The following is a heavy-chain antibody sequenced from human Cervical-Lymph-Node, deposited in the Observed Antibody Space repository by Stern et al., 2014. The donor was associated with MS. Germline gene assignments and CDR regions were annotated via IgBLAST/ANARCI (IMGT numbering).Heavy chain of an antibody. CDR1: GFTFSDAW. CDR3: ATDKQLVPFDY. Sequence: EMQLVESGGGLVKPGGSLRISCVGTGFTFSDAWMTWVRQAPGKGLEWVGRIKSKAYGGTADYAAPVKGRFTISRDDSENTLYLQMNSLKIEDTAVYYCATDKQLVPFDYWGQGTLVTVSS. D-gene: IGHD6-6*01. CDR2: IKSKAYGGTA. V-gene: IGHV3-15*01. J-gene: IGHJ4*02.